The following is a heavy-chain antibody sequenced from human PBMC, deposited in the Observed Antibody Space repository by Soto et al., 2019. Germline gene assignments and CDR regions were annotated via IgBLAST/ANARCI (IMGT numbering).Heavy chain of an antibody. J-gene: IGHJ6*02. CDR2: INPNSGGT. V-gene: IGHV1-2*04. D-gene: IGHD2-21*02. CDR1: GYTFTGYY. Sequence: ASVKVSCKASGYTFTGYYMHWVRQAPGQGLEWMGWINPNSGGTNYAQKFQGWVTMTRDTSISTAYMELSRLRSDDTAVYYCARGGGRNLAYCGGDCYSYGMDVWGQGTTVTVSS. CDR3: ARGGGRNLAYCGGDCYSYGMDV.